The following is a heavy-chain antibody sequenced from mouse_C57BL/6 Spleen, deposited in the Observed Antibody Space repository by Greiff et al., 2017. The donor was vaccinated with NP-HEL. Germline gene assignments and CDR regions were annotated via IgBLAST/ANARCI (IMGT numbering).Heavy chain of an antibody. D-gene: IGHD2-13*01. Sequence: QVQLQQPGAELVMPGASVKLSCKASGYTFTSYWMHWVKQRPGQGLEWIGEIDPSDSYTNYNQKFKGKSTLTVDKSSSTAYMQLSSLTSEDSAVYYCARRTTRGAMDYWGQGTSVTVSS. CDR3: ARRTTRGAMDY. CDR1: GYTFTSYW. V-gene: IGHV1-69*01. CDR2: IDPSDSYT. J-gene: IGHJ4*01.